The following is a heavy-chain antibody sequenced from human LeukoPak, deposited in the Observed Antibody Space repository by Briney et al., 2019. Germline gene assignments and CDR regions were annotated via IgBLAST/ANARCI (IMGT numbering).Heavy chain of an antibody. CDR2: IYPGDSDT. Sequence: GESLKISCKASGYSFTSYWIGWVRQMPGKGLEWMGIIYPGDSDTRYSPSFQGQVTISADKSISTAYLQWSSLKASDTAMYYCASSNDYGDDRFDYWGQGTLVTVSS. CDR1: GYSFTSYW. D-gene: IGHD4-17*01. J-gene: IGHJ4*02. V-gene: IGHV5-51*01. CDR3: ASSNDYGDDRFDY.